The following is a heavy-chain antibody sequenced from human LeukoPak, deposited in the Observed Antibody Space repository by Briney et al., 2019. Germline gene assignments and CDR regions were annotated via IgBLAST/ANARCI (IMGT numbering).Heavy chain of an antibody. V-gene: IGHV1-18*01. CDR3: ARVDYGDYDEDSNWFDP. J-gene: IGHJ5*02. Sequence: ASVKVSCKASGYTFSNYAISWVRQAPGQGLQWMGWISGSNGRTKYSQQVQGRVTMTTDPSTSTVYMELRSLTSDDTAVYYCARVDYGDYDEDSNWFDPWGQGTLVIVSS. CDR1: GYTFSNYA. D-gene: IGHD4-17*01. CDR2: ISGSNGRT.